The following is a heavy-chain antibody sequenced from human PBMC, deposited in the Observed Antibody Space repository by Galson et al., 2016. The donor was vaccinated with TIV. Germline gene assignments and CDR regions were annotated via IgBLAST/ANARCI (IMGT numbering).Heavy chain of an antibody. CDR3: ARTFNSYYIDY. Sequence: SLRLSCAASGFTFGSYDMHWVRQASGKGLEWVAFIAYDGSSRNYADSVKGRFTISRDNSKNRLNLHMNSLRPEDTAVYYCARTFNSYYIDYWGQGTLVPVSS. V-gene: IGHV3-30*13. J-gene: IGHJ4*02. CDR1: GFTFGSYD. D-gene: IGHD5-24*01. CDR2: IAYDGSSR.